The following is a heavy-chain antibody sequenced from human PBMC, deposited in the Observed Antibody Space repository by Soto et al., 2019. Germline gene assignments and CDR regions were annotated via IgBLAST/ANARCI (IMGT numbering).Heavy chain of an antibody. CDR1: GGSISSSSYY. CDR2: IYYSGST. Sequence: PSETLSLTCTVSGGSISSSSYYWGWIRQPPGKGLEWIGSIYYSGSTYYNPSLKSRVTISVDTSKNQFSLELSSVTAADTAVYYCATMTTVTSRWYFDLWGRGTLVTVSS. CDR3: ATMTTVTSRWYFDL. J-gene: IGHJ2*01. V-gene: IGHV4-39*01. D-gene: IGHD4-17*01.